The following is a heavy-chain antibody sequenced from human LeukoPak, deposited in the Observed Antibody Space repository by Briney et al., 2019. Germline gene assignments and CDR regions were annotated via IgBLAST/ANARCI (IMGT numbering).Heavy chain of an antibody. J-gene: IGHJ4*02. CDR2: INPESGGT. CDR1: GYTFTGYY. Sequence: ASVKVSCKASGYTFTGYYMHWVRQAPGQGLEWMGWINPESGGTNYAQKFQGRATITADESTSTAYMELSSLRSEDTAVYYCARGRLKNGYNYFGHFDYWGQGTLVTVSS. D-gene: IGHD5-24*01. V-gene: IGHV1-2*02. CDR3: ARGRLKNGYNYFGHFDY.